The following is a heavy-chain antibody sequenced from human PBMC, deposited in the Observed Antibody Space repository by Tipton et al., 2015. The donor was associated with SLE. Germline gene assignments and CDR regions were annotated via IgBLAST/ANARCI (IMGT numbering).Heavy chain of an antibody. V-gene: IGHV4-39*01. CDR2: IYYTGTTT. CDR1: GGSVSSSSKY. J-gene: IGHJ2*01. D-gene: IGHD4-23*01. Sequence: GLVKPSDTLSLTCTVSGGSVSSSSKYWAWIRQPPGKGLEWIGSIYYTGTTTYYNSFLKSRVTMSVDTSKNQFSLKLSSVTAADTAVYFCARPLGWQRYWYFNLWGRGTLVTVSS. CDR3: ARPLGWQRYWYFNL.